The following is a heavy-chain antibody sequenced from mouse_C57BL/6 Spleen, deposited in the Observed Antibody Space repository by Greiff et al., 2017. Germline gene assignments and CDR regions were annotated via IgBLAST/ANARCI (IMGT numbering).Heavy chain of an antibody. CDR2: IYPGSGNT. CDR3: ERREGYDGLFDY. CDR1: GYPFTDYY. J-gene: IGHJ2*01. V-gene: IGHV1-76*01. D-gene: IGHD3-1*01. Sequence: QVQLQQSGAELVRPGASVKLSCKASGYPFTDYYINWVKQRPGQGLEWIARIYPGSGNTYYDEKFKGKATLTAEKSSSTAYMQLSSLTSEDSAVYCCERREGYDGLFDYWGQGTTLTVSS.